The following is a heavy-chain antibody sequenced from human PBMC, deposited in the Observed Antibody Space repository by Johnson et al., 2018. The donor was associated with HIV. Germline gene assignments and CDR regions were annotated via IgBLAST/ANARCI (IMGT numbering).Heavy chain of an antibody. V-gene: IGHV3-30*04. J-gene: IGHJ3*02. CDR2: ISNDGSFQ. D-gene: IGHD5-18*01. CDR3: AKERAYIRTFDI. CDR1: GFSISNYA. Sequence: QVQLVEPGGGVVQPGRSLRLACVTSGFSISNYAMLWVRQAPGKGLEWVAVISNDGSFQYYTDSVKGRFTISRDNSKNTLYLQMNSLRAEDTAVYYCAKERAYIRTFDIWGQGTMVTVSS.